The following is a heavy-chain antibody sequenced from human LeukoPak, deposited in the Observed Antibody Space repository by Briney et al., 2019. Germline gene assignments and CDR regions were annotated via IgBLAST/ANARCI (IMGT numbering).Heavy chain of an antibody. CDR3: TRVWLQGPRMPFDY. CDR1: GFTFSEYN. CDR2: IGTTSTTV. D-gene: IGHD2-2*01. V-gene: IGHV3-48*01. Sequence: GGSLRLTCAASGFTFSEYNMYWVRQAPGKGLESVSFIGTTSTTVYYADSVKGRFTISRDNAKNSLYLQMNSLRVDDTAVYYCTRVWLQGPRMPFDYWGQGTLVTVSS. J-gene: IGHJ4*02.